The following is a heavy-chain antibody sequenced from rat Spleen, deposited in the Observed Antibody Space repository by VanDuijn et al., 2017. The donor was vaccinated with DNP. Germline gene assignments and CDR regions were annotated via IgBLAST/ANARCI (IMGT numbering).Heavy chain of an antibody. CDR2: ISTSGGST. Sequence: EVQLVESGGGFVQPGRSMKLSCVASGFTFSTFPMAWVRQAPTKGLEWVASISTSGGSTYYRDSVKGRFTVSRDNAKSTLYLQMDSLRSEDTATYYCTRGGTYYFDYWGQGVMVTVSS. V-gene: IGHV5-46*01. CDR3: TRGGTYYFDY. J-gene: IGHJ2*01. CDR1: GFTFSTFP.